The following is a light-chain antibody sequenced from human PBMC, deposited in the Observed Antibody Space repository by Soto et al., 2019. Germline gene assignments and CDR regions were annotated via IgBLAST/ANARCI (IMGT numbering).Light chain of an antibody. CDR2: DTS. V-gene: IGKV3-15*01. CDR3: QQYKDWPMYT. CDR1: QSVNNK. J-gene: IGKJ2*01. Sequence: IVMTQSPAIQSVSPGERAALSCRASQSVNNKLAWYLQKPGQAPRLLIYDTSFRATGIPARFSGSGSGTEFTLTISSLQSEDFADYYCQQYKDWPMYTFGQGTKLEIK.